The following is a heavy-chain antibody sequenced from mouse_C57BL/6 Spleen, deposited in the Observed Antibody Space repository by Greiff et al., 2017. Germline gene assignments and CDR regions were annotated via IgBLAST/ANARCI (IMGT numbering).Heavy chain of an antibody. Sequence: QVHVKQSGAELVKPGASVKISCKASGYAFSSYWMNWVKQRPGKGLEWIGQIYPGDGDTNYNGKFKGKATLTADKSSSTAYMQLISLTSEDSAVYFCARRSGSSYGWYFDVWGTGTTVTVSS. CDR1: GYAFSSYW. CDR3: ARRSGSSYGWYFDV. J-gene: IGHJ1*03. D-gene: IGHD1-1*01. CDR2: IYPGDGDT. V-gene: IGHV1-80*01.